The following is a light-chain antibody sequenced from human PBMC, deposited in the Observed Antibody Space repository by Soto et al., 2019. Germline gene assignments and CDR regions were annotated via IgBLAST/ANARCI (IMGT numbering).Light chain of an antibody. CDR1: QGISRF. CDR3: QQYDNLQG. Sequence: DIQLTQSPSFLSASVGDRVTIACRASQGISRFLVWYQQKPGKDPKLLIYDASNLETGVPSKFSGRGSATDSPFTINSLQPQDIAKYYCQQYDNLQGFGPGTKVDIK. V-gene: IGKV1-33*01. J-gene: IGKJ3*01. CDR2: DAS.